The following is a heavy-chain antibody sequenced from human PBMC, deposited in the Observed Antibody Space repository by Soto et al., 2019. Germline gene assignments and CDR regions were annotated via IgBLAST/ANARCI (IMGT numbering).Heavy chain of an antibody. CDR2: INAGNGNT. D-gene: IGHD2-21*02. CDR1: GYTFTSYA. J-gene: IGHJ6*03. Sequence: ASVKVSCKASGYTFTSYAMHWVRQAPGQRLEWMGWINAGNGNTKYSQKFQGRVTITRDTSASTAYMELSSLRYEDTAVYYCARRDPHRALMDVWGKGTTVTVSS. V-gene: IGHV1-3*01. CDR3: ARRDPHRALMDV.